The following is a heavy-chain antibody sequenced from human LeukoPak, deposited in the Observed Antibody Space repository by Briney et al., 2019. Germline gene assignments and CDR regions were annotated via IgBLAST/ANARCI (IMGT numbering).Heavy chain of an antibody. J-gene: IGHJ4*02. CDR2: IKSKTDGGTT. D-gene: IGHD3-10*01. Sequence: GGSLRLSCAASGFTFSNAWMSWVRQAPGKGMEWVGRIKSKTDGGTTDYAAPVKGRFTIIRDDSKNTLYLQMNSLKTEDTAVYYCTTGDMVRGVIDNYYFDYWGQGTLVTVSS. V-gene: IGHV3-15*01. CDR3: TTGDMVRGVIDNYYFDY. CDR1: GFTFSNAW.